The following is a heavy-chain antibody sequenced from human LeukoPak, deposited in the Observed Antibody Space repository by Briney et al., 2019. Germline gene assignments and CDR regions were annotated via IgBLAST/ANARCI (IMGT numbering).Heavy chain of an antibody. V-gene: IGHV4-38-2*02. J-gene: IGHJ4*02. CDR3: ARGADYVWGSYGDY. Sequence: SETLSLTCSVSGYSISSGYYWGWIRQPPGKGLEWIGNIYHSGITYYTPSLKSRVTISVDTSKNQFSLKLSTVTAADTAVYYCARGADYVWGSYGDYWGQGTLVTVSS. CDR1: GYSISSGYY. CDR2: IYHSGIT. D-gene: IGHD3-16*01.